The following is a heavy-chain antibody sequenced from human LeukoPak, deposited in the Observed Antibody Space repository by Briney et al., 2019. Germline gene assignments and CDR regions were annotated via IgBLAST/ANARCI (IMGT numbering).Heavy chain of an antibody. CDR3: ANGGSIQPFDY. CDR2: INHSGST. V-gene: IGHV4-31*03. J-gene: IGHJ4*02. CDR1: GGSISSGGYY. D-gene: IGHD3-16*01. Sequence: SQTLSLTCTVSGGSISSGGYYWSWIRQPPGTGLEWIGEINHSGSTNYNPSLKSRVTISVDTSKNQFSLKLSSVTAADTAVYYCANGGSIQPFDYWGQGTLVTVSS.